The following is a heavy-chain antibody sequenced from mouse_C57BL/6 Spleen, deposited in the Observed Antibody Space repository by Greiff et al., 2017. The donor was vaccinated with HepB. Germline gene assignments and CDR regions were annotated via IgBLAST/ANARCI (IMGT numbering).Heavy chain of an antibody. CDR1: GYAFSSSW. J-gene: IGHJ3*01. V-gene: IGHV1-82*01. Sequence: QVQLQQSGPELVKPGASVKISCKASGYAFSSSWMNWVKQRPGKGLEWIGRIYPGDGDTNYNGKFKGKATLTADKSSSTAYMQLSSLTSEDSAVYFCARTYGSSYDWFAYWGQGTLVTVSA. CDR3: ARTYGSSYDWFAY. D-gene: IGHD1-1*01. CDR2: IYPGDGDT.